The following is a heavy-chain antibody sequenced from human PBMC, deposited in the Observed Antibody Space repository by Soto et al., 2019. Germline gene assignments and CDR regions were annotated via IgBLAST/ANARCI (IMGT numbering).Heavy chain of an antibody. J-gene: IGHJ6*03. V-gene: IGHV1-18*01. CDR3: ARPTYYYYYMDV. CDR2: ISAYNGNT. CDR1: GYTFTSYG. Sequence: ASVKVSGKASGYTFTSYGISWVRQAPGQGLEWMGWISAYNGNTNYAQKLQGRVTMTTDTSTSTAYMELRSLRSDDTAVYYCARPTYYYYYMDVWGKGTTVTVSS.